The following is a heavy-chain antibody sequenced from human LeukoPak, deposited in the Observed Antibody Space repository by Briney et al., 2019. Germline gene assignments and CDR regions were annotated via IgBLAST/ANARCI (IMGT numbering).Heavy chain of an antibody. V-gene: IGHV3-23*01. CDR2: ISERGGST. D-gene: IGHD3-10*01. CDR1: GITLSNYG. J-gene: IGHJ4*02. Sequence: GGSLRLSCAVFGITLSNYGMTWVRQAPGKGLEWVSGISERGGSTNYADSVKGRFIISRDTSKNTVYLQMNSLRVEDTAVYFCAKRGIVIRAVIIIGFHKEAYYFDYWGQGILVTVSS. CDR3: AKRGIVIRAVIIIGFHKEAYYFDY.